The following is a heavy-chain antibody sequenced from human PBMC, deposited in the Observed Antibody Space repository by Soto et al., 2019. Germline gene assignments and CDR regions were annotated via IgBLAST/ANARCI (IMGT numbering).Heavy chain of an antibody. CDR1: GGSISGVDYY. CDR2: IYYSVST. Sequence: PSETLSLTCSVSGGSISGVDYYWSWIRQPPVKGLEGIGYIYYSVSTYYNPSLKSRVTISLSTSKNQFSLKLTSVNAADTAVYYCARDSLLSPSRFDCWGQGTLVTVSS. V-gene: IGHV4-30-4*01. D-gene: IGHD3-10*01. J-gene: IGHJ4*02. CDR3: ARDSLLSPSRFDC.